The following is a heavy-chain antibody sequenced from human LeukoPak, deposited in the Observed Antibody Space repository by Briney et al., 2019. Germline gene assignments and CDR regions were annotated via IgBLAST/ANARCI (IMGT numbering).Heavy chain of an antibody. CDR2: INHSGST. CDR3: ARHEAAAAYWFDP. D-gene: IGHD6-13*01. J-gene: IGHJ5*02. Sequence: SETLSLTCTVSGGSISSSSYYWGWIRQPPGKGLEWIGEINHSGSTNYNPSLKSRVTISVDTSKNQFSLKLSSVTAADTAVYYCARHEAAAAYWFDPWGQGTLVTVSS. V-gene: IGHV4-39*01. CDR1: GGSISSSSYY.